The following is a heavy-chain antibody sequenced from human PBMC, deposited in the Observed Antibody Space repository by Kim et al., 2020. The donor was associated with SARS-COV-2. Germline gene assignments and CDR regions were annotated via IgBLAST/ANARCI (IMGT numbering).Heavy chain of an antibody. J-gene: IGHJ4*02. CDR2: ISGSGGST. Sequence: GGSLRLSCAASGFTFSSYAMSWVRQAPGKGLEWVSAISGSGGSTYYADSVKGRFTISRDNSKNTLYLQMNSLRAEDTAVYYCSKDLHKGRTTFINYFDYWGQGTLVTVSS. D-gene: IGHD4-17*01. CDR1: GFTFSSYA. V-gene: IGHV3-23*01. CDR3: SKDLHKGRTTFINYFDY.